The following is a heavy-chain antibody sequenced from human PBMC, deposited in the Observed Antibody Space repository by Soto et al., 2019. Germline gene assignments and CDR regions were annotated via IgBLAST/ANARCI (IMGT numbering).Heavy chain of an antibody. Sequence: DVQLLESGGGLVQPEGSLRLSCAASGFTFSSYAMGWVRQGPGKGLEWVAVVSIGGSTHYADSVRGRVTISRDNSKNTPSLQIDSLTTEGPALYFCAKRRGAGGHFDYWGQGALVTVSS. CDR3: AKRRGAGGHFDY. D-gene: IGHD2-15*01. CDR1: GFTFSSYA. CDR2: VSIGGST. J-gene: IGHJ4*02. V-gene: IGHV3-23*01.